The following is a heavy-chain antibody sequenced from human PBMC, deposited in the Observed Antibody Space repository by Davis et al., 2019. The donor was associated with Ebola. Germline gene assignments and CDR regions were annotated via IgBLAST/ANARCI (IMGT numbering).Heavy chain of an antibody. J-gene: IGHJ5*01. V-gene: IGHV4-30-4*01. CDR3: ARAGYCDDTGCFRGRIDF. CDR2: VHFTGVT. D-gene: IGHD2-15*01. Sequence: PSETLSLTCAVSGVSIGDGGDPYWTWLRQTPMKTVEWIGYVHFTGVTHYNPSLQNRLGISVDPTETRFSLNLASVTAADTAIYFRARAGYCDDTGCFRGRIDFWSRGTLVTVS. CDR1: GVSIGDGGDPY.